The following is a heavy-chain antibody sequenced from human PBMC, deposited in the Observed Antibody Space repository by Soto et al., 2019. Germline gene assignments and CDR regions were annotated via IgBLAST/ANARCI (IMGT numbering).Heavy chain of an antibody. CDR2: IYHGGST. D-gene: IGHD3-22*01. V-gene: IGHV4-38-2*01. Sequence: SETLSLTCAVSGYSISSGYYWGWLRQPPGKGLEWFGSIYHGGSTYYNPSLNSRVTLSIDMTNNHDSLILNSVTAADTAVYYCARVGPWVPYYYDSSPYTFENWFDPWGQGTLVTVSS. CDR1: GYSISSGYY. J-gene: IGHJ5*02. CDR3: ARVGPWVPYYYDSSPYTFENWFDP.